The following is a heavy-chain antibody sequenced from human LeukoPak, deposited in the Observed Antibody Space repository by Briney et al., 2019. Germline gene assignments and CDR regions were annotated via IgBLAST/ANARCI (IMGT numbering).Heavy chain of an antibody. V-gene: IGHV4-39*01. CDR3: GRHGRYCSSGSCYLDI. J-gene: IGHJ3*02. CDR1: GGSISSSSYY. CDR2: IYYGGST. D-gene: IGHD2-15*01. Sequence: TSETLSLTCTVSGGSISSSSYYWGRIRQPPGKGLEWIGSIYYGGSTYYNPSLKSRVTISVDTSKNQFSLKLSSVTADTAVEYCGGRHGRYCSSGSCYLDIWGQGTMVTVSS.